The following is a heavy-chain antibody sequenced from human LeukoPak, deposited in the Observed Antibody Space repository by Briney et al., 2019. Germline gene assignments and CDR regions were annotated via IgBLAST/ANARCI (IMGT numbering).Heavy chain of an antibody. V-gene: IGHV3-21*01. CDR2: TTPSTDST. CDR1: GLVFSTYT. CDR3: VGNQDFWSGYHAFEY. J-gene: IGHJ4*02. Sequence: GGSLRLSCAASGLVFSTYTMSWVRQVPGKGLEWVSSTTPSTDSTNYADSVQGRFTISRDNAKKSAYLQMNSLRVEDTAVYFCVGNQDFWSGYHAFEYWGQGILVTVSS. D-gene: IGHD3-3*01.